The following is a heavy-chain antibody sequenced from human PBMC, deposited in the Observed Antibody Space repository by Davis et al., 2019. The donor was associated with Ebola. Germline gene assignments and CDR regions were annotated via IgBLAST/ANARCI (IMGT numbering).Heavy chain of an antibody. CDR1: GFTFGDYA. D-gene: IGHD5-18*01. CDR3: ARDLGGIQLQAVDDY. J-gene: IGHJ4*02. V-gene: IGHV3-11*01. CDR2: ISSSDSTI. Sequence: LGGSLRLSCTASGFTFGDYAMSWIRQAPGKGLEWVSYISSSDSTIYYADSVKGRFTISRDNAKNSLYLQMNSLRAEDTAVYYCARDLGGIQLQAVDDYWGQGTLVTVSS.